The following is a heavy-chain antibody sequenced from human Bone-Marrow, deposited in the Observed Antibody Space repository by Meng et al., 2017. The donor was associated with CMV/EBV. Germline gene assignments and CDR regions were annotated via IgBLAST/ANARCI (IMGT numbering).Heavy chain of an antibody. CDR2: ISSSSSYI. Sequence: GESLKISCAASGFTLSSYVMIWVRQTPGKGLEWVSSISSSSSYIYYADSVKGRFTISRDNAKNSLYLQMNSLRAEDTAVYYCARGDIVVVPAATPFDYWGQGKLVTVSS. CDR3: ARGDIVVVPAATPFDY. V-gene: IGHV3-21*01. J-gene: IGHJ4*02. D-gene: IGHD2-2*01. CDR1: GFTLSSYV.